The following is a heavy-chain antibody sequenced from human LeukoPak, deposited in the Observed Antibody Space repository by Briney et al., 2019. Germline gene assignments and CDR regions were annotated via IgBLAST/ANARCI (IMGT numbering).Heavy chain of an antibody. D-gene: IGHD6-13*01. J-gene: IGHJ4*02. V-gene: IGHV1-69*05. CDR2: IIPIFGTA. CDR3: ARVGYSSSWYSDY. Sequence: GASVKVSCKASGGTFSSYAISWVRQAPGQGLEWMGRIIPIFGTANYAQKFQGRVTITTDESTSTAYMELSSLRSEDTAVYYCARVGYSSSWYSDYWGQGTLVTVSS. CDR1: GGTFSSYA.